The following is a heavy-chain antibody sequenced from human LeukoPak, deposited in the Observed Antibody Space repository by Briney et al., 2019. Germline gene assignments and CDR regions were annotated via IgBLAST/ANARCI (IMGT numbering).Heavy chain of an antibody. CDR3: ARGYCSSTSCYPYYFDY. J-gene: IGHJ4*02. CDR1: GFTFSNAW. CDR2: ISSSSSYI. V-gene: IGHV3-21*01. Sequence: GGSLRLSCAASGFTFSNAWMSWVRQAPGKGLGWVSSISSSSSYIYYADSVKGRFTISRDNAKNSLYLQMNSLRAEDTAVYYCARGYCSSTSCYPYYFDYWGQGTQVTVSS. D-gene: IGHD2-2*01.